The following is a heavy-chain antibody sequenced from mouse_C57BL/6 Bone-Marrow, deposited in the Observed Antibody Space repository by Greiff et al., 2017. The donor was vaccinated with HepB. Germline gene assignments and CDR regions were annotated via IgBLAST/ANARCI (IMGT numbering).Heavy chain of an antibody. Sequence: DVMLVESGGGLVQSGRSLRLSCATSGFTFSDFYMEWVRQAPGKGLEWIAASRNKANDYTTEYSASVKGRFIVSRDTSQSILYLQMNALRAEDTAIYYCARVPNYYGSSYWYFDVWGTGTTVTVSS. CDR2: SRNKANDYTT. CDR1: GFTFSDFY. J-gene: IGHJ1*03. V-gene: IGHV7-1*01. CDR3: ARVPNYYGSSYWYFDV. D-gene: IGHD1-1*01.